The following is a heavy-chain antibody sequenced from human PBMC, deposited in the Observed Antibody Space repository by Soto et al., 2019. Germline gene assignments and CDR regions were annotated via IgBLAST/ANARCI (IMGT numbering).Heavy chain of an antibody. Sequence: GGSLRLSCAASGFPFDDYTMHWVRKAPGKGLEWVSLISWDGGSTYYADSVKGRFTISRDNSKNSLYLQMNSLRTEDTALYYCAKDDADSSGYSGPLGAFDIWGQGTMVTVS. J-gene: IGHJ3*02. V-gene: IGHV3-43*01. CDR1: GFPFDDYT. CDR2: ISWDGGST. CDR3: AKDDADSSGYSGPLGAFDI. D-gene: IGHD3-22*01.